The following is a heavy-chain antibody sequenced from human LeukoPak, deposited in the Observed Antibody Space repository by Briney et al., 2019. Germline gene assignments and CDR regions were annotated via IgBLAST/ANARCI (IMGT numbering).Heavy chain of an antibody. CDR2: ISAYNGNT. Sequence: ASVKVSCKASGYTFTSYGISWVRQAPGQGLEWMGWISAYNGNTNYAQKLQGRVTMTTDTSTSTAYVELRSLRSDDTAVYYCARDQGPTMPTGDYWGQGTLVTVSS. D-gene: IGHD2-2*01. V-gene: IGHV1-18*01. CDR3: ARDQGPTMPTGDY. CDR1: GYTFTSYG. J-gene: IGHJ4*02.